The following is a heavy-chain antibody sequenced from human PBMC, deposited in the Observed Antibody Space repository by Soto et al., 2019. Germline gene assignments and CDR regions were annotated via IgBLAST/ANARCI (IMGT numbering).Heavy chain of an antibody. Sequence: GASVKVSCKASGGTFSSYAISWVRQAPGQGLEWMGGIIPIFGTANYAQKFQGRVTITADESTSTAYMELSSLRSEDTAVYYCAETQTYYDFLMDVWGQGTTVTVSS. CDR1: GGTFSSYA. D-gene: IGHD3-3*01. CDR3: AETQTYYDFLMDV. J-gene: IGHJ6*02. CDR2: IIPIFGTA. V-gene: IGHV1-69*13.